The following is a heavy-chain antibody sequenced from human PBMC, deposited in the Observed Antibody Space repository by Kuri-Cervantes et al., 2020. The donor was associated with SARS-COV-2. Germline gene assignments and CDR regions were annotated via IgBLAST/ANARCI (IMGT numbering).Heavy chain of an antibody. CDR1: GFSFSSYW. V-gene: IGHV3-74*01. Sequence: GESLKISCAASGFSFSSYWMHWVRQAPGKGLVWVSRIYTEGSTASYADSVKGRFTISRDSSKNTLYLQMNSLRAEDTAVYYCARAKSPNAALVPADYWGQGTLVTVSS. CDR2: IYTEGSTA. D-gene: IGHD5-18*01. CDR3: ARAKSPNAALVPADY. J-gene: IGHJ4*02.